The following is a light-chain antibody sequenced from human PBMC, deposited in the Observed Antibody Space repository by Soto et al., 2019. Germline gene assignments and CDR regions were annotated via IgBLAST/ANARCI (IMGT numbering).Light chain of an antibody. Sequence: QSVLTQSSSASASLGSSVKLTCTLSSGNISYIIAWHQQQPGKAPRYLMKLEGSGSYNKGSGVPDRFSGSSSGADRYLTISNLQFEDEADYYCETWDSNTRVFGGGTKLTVL. CDR3: ETWDSNTRV. CDR1: SGNISYI. J-gene: IGLJ2*01. CDR2: LEGSGSY. V-gene: IGLV4-60*02.